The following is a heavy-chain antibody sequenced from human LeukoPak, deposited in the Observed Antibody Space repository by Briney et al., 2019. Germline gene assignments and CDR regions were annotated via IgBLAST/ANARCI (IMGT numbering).Heavy chain of an antibody. CDR3: AREGRADIAAVYVAY. V-gene: IGHV3-30*04. CDR2: ISYDGRNK. CDR1: GFTFRNYA. D-gene: IGHD6-13*01. Sequence: PGGSLRLSCAASGFTFRNYAMHWVRQDPGEGLEWVAVISYDGRNKYYADSVKGRFIISRDNPKNTWYLQMNSLRREDTAVYYCAREGRADIAAVYVAYWGQGTLVTVSS. J-gene: IGHJ4*02.